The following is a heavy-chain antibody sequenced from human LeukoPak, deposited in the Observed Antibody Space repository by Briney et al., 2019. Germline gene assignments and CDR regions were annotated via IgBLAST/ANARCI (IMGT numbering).Heavy chain of an antibody. Sequence: SETLSLTCAVYGGSFSGYYWSWIRQPPGKGLEWIGEINHSGSTNYNPSLKSRVTISVDTSKNQFSLRLSSVTAADTAVYYCARGLHWFDPWGQGTLVTVSS. J-gene: IGHJ5*02. V-gene: IGHV4-34*01. CDR2: INHSGST. CDR1: GGSFSGYY. CDR3: ARGLHWFDP.